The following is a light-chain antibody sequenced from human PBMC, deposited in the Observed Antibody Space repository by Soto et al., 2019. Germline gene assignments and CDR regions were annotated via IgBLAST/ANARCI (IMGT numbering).Light chain of an antibody. Sequence: VVMTQSPLSLPVTLGEPASVSCRSSQSLVDNDGYSYLSWFQQRPGQSPRRLIYKVSNGDSGVPDRFSGSGSDTDFTLKISRVEPEDVGVYYCMQGTHWPYTFGQGTQLEIK. CDR1: QSLVDNDGYSY. V-gene: IGKV2-30*01. CDR2: KVS. J-gene: IGKJ2*01. CDR3: MQGTHWPYT.